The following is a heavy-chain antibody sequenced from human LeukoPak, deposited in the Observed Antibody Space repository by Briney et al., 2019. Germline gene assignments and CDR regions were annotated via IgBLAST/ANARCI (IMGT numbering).Heavy chain of an antibody. D-gene: IGHD6-19*01. V-gene: IGHV4-34*01. CDR3: ARDLGDSSGWGLGAPPGTRPNSDY. J-gene: IGHJ4*02. CDR1: GGSFSGHY. CDR2: INHSGST. Sequence: PSETLSLTCAVYGGSFSGHYWSWLRQPPGKGLEWIGEINHSGSTNYNPSLKSRVTISVDTSKNQFSLKLSSVTAADTAVYYCARDLGDSSGWGLGAPPGTRPNSDYWGQGTLVTVSS.